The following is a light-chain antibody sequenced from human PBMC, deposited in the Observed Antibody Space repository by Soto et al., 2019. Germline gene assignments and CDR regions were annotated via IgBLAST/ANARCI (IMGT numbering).Light chain of an antibody. J-gene: IGKJ1*01. V-gene: IGKV3-15*01. CDR3: QQYNNWPSWT. Sequence: VLTQSPDTLSLSPGERATLSCRASQSVSSNLAWYQQKPGQAPRLLIYGASTRATGIPARFSGSGSGTEFTLTISSLQSEDFAVYYCQQYNNWPSWTFGQGTKV. CDR1: QSVSSN. CDR2: GAS.